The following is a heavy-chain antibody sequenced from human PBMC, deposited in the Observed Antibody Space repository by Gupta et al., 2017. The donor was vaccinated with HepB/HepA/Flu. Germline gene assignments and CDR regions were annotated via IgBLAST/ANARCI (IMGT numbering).Heavy chain of an antibody. V-gene: IGHV3-9*01. D-gene: IGHD5-18*01. CDR1: GFTFDDYA. CDR3: ARGLDTAMVFWNYRGTDV. Sequence: EVQLVESGGGLVQPGWSLRLSCAASGFTFDDYALHWVRLAPGKGLEWVSGVSWNGRTIGYADSVKGRFTISRDNAKNSVYLQMNSLRADDTALYYCARGLDTAMVFWNYRGTDVWGQGTTVTVSS. CDR2: VSWNGRTI. J-gene: IGHJ6*02.